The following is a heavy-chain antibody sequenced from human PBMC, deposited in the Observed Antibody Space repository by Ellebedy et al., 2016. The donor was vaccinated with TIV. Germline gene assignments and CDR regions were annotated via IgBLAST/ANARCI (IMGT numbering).Heavy chain of an antibody. J-gene: IGHJ4*02. CDR2: IYYSGST. V-gene: IGHV4-59*12. Sequence: SETLSLTCTVSGDSISSYYWSWIRQPPGKALEWIGFIYYSGSTYYNPSLKSLVTISVDTSKNQFSLKLSSVTAADTAVYYCAREVLTDYYDSSGYFDYWGQGTLVTVSS. D-gene: IGHD3-22*01. CDR1: GDSISSYY. CDR3: AREVLTDYYDSSGYFDY.